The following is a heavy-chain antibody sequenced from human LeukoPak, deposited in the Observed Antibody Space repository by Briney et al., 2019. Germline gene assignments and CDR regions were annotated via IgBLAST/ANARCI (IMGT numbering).Heavy chain of an antibody. D-gene: IGHD3-22*01. CDR1: GGSIISYY. CDR3: ESSSGNGYYYYMDV. CDR2: IYTSGST. J-gene: IGHJ6*03. V-gene: IGHV4-4*09. Sequence: PSETLSLTCTVSGGSIISYYWSWIRQPPGKGLEWIGYIYTSGSTNYTPSLKTLVTISVDTYKNPFSLKLSSVTAADTAVYYCESSSGNGYYYYMDVWGKRTTVTVSS.